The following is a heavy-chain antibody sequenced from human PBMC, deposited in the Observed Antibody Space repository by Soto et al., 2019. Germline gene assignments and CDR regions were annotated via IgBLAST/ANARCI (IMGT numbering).Heavy chain of an antibody. V-gene: IGHV1-69*01. CDR2: IIPKIDIG. J-gene: IGHJ4*02. CDR1: GGPFNRYS. CDR3: ARGTSSWNGYYEF. D-gene: IGHD3-3*01. Sequence: QVQLVQSGAEVKKPGSSVRVSCKASGGPFNRYSIIWVRQAPGQGLEWMGGIIPKIDIGKYAQKFQDRLTITADEFTSTAYMEPSSLTYDVTAVYYCARGTSSWNGYYEFWGQGTLLTVSS.